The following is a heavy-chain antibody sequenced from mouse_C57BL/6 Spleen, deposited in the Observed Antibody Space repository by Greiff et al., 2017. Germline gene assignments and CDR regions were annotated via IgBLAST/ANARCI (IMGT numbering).Heavy chain of an antibody. CDR3: TRSGRSTGYYAMDY. CDR2: INPSSGYT. J-gene: IGHJ4*01. D-gene: IGHD1-1*01. V-gene: IGHV1-4*01. CDR1: GYTFTSYT. Sequence: QVQLQQSGAELARPGASVKMSCKASGYTFTSYTMHWVKHRPGQGLEWLGYINPSSGYTKYNQKFKAKATLTADKSTSTAYVQMSSLTSEEAAVYYCTRSGRSTGYYAMDYWGQGTSVTVSS.